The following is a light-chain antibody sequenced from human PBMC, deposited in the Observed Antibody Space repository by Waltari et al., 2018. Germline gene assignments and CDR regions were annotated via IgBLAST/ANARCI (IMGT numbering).Light chain of an antibody. Sequence: EIVLTQSPATLSLSQGVRATLSCRASQSVSSYLAWYQQKPGQAPRLLIYDASNRATGIPARFSGSASGTDFTLTISSLEPEDFAVYYCQQRSNWPPRLTFGGGTKVEIK. J-gene: IGKJ4*01. CDR2: DAS. CDR1: QSVSSY. CDR3: QQRSNWPPRLT. V-gene: IGKV3-11*01.